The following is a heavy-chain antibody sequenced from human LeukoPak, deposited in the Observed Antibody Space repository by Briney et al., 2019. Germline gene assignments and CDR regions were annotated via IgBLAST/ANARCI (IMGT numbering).Heavy chain of an antibody. Sequence: SETLSLTCIVSDDSISRYYWSRIRQPPGKGLEWIGYIYISGGTNYNPPLASRVSISADMSKNQFSLKLSSVTAADTAVYYCARHIAGGWSAFDIWGQGTMVTVSS. CDR3: ARHIAGGWSAFDI. J-gene: IGHJ3*02. CDR2: IYISGGT. D-gene: IGHD6-19*01. V-gene: IGHV4-4*09. CDR1: DDSISRYY.